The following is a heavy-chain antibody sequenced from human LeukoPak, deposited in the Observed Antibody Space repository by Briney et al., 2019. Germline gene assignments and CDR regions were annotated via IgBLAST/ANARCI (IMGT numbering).Heavy chain of an antibody. Sequence: GEPLKTSCKGPGYSFTSYWIGWVRQMPGKGLEWMGIIYPGDSDTRYSTSFQGQVSISADKSISTAYLQWSSLKASDTAMYYCARTSIAAAGRGDYWGQGTLVTVSS. J-gene: IGHJ4*02. CDR3: ARTSIAAAGRGDY. CDR1: GYSFTSYW. D-gene: IGHD6-13*01. CDR2: IYPGDSDT. V-gene: IGHV5-51*01.